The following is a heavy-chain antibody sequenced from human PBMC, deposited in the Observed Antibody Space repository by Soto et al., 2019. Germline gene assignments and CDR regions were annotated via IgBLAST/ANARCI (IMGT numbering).Heavy chain of an antibody. D-gene: IGHD3-3*01. CDR3: ARMSGYLDY. V-gene: IGHV3-30*03. J-gene: IGHJ4*02. CDR2: ISYDGSNK. Sequence: PGGSLRLSCAASGFTFSSYGMHWVRQAPGKGLEWVAVISYDGSNKYYADSVKGRFTISRDNSKNTLYLQMNSLRAEDTAVYYCARMSGYLDYWGQGTLVTVSS. CDR1: GFTFSSYG.